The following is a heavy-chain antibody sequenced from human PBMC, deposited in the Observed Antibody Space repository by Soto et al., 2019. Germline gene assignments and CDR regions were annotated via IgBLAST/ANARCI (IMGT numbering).Heavy chain of an antibody. CDR2: IRHTSFTT. J-gene: IGHJ4*02. CDR1: GFTFSSYS. D-gene: IGHD3-3*01. CDR3: ARDVWSGPAVSDY. V-gene: IGHV3-48*02. Sequence: SLRLSCAASGFTFSSYSFNWVRQAPGKGLEWVSRIRHTSFTTYYADSVKGRFTISRDNAKNSLYLEMDSLRDDDTAVYYCARDVWSGPAVSDYWGQGTLVTVSS.